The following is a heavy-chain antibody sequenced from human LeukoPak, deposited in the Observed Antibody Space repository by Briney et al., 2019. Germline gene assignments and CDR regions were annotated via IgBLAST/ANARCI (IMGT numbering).Heavy chain of an antibody. CDR2: ISGSGGST. D-gene: IGHD2-8*01. J-gene: IGHJ5*02. Sequence: GGSLRLSCAASGFTFSSYAMSWVRQAPGNGLEWVSAISGSGGSTFYADSVKGRFTMSRDNSKNTLYLQMNSLRAEDTAVYYCAKEASYCTNGVCYSRIFDTWGQGTLVTVSS. CDR1: GFTFSSYA. CDR3: AKEASYCTNGVCYSRIFDT. V-gene: IGHV3-23*01.